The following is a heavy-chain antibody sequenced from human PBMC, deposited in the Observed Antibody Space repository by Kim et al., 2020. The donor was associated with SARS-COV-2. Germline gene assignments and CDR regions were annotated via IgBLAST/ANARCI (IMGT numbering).Heavy chain of an antibody. D-gene: IGHD3-10*01. Sequence: SVKVSCKASGGTFSSYAISWVRQAPGQGLEWMGGIIPIFGTANYAQKFQGRVTITADESTSTAYMELSSLRSEDTAVYYCARVGVVRGVIRNYYYYGMDVWGQGTTVTVSS. J-gene: IGHJ6*02. V-gene: IGHV1-69*13. CDR1: GGTFSSYA. CDR2: IIPIFGTA. CDR3: ARVGVVRGVIRNYYYYGMDV.